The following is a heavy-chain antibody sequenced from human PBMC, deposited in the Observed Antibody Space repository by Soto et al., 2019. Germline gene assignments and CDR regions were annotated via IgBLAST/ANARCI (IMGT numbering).Heavy chain of an antibody. V-gene: IGHV1-69*01. Sequence: QVHLVQSGAEVKKPVSSVKVSCKASGGTFSSYAISWVRQATGQGLEWMVGIIPIFGTANYAQKFQGRVTITAAESTNTAYMELISLRSEDTAAYYCARAWDVGLGRRNVDMDVWGKGTTVTVAS. D-gene: IGHD1-26*01. CDR2: IIPIFGTA. CDR3: ARAWDVGLGRRNVDMDV. CDR1: GGTFSSYA. J-gene: IGHJ6*04.